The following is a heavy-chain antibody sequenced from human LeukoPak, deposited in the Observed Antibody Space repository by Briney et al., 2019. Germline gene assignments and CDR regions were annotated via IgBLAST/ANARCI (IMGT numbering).Heavy chain of an antibody. CDR3: ARAGLIQLWAWGNFDY. Sequence: ASEKVSCKASGYTFTSYGISWVRQAPGQGLEWMGWISAYNGNTNYAQKLQGRVTMTTDTSTSTAYMELRSLRSDDTAVYYCARAGLIQLWAWGNFDYWGQGTLVTVSS. D-gene: IGHD5-18*01. V-gene: IGHV1-18*01. CDR1: GYTFTSYG. J-gene: IGHJ4*02. CDR2: ISAYNGNT.